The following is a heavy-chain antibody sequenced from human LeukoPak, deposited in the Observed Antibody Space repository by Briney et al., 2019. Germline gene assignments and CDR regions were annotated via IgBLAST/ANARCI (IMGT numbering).Heavy chain of an antibody. V-gene: IGHV4-59*01. CDR2: IYYSGST. Sequence: KPSETLSLTCTVSGGSISSYYWSWIRQPPGKGLEWIGYIYYSGSTNYNPSLKSRVTISVDTSKNQFSLKLSSVTAADTAVYYCARAPRITMVRGVIIDPFFDYWGQGTLVTVS. D-gene: IGHD3-10*01. J-gene: IGHJ4*02. CDR3: ARAPRITMVRGVIIDPFFDY. CDR1: GGSISSYY.